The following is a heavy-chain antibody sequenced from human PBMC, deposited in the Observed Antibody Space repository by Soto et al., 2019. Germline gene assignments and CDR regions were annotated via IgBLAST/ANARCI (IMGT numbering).Heavy chain of an antibody. CDR1: GYTFITYD. J-gene: IGHJ1*01. V-gene: IGHV1-8*01. D-gene: IGHD2-15*01. Sequence: QVQLVQSGAEVKKPGASVKVSCKASGYTFITYDINWVRQAPGQGLEWMGWMNPDTGGTGYAQRFQSRIIMPSNTSIRTAYLELSSLTSGDTAVYFCTRAQVMLLKYWGQGTQVTVSS. CDR2: MNPDTGGT. CDR3: TRAQVMLLKY.